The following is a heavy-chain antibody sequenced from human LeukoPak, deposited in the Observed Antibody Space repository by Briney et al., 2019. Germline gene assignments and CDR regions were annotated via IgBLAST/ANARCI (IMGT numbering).Heavy chain of an antibody. Sequence: GESLKISCKGSGYSFTSYWIGWVRQLPGKGLEWMGIIYPGDSDTRYSPSFQGQVTISADKSISTAYLQWSSLKASDTAMYYCASLYYYDSSGPPDAFDIWGQGTMVTVSS. V-gene: IGHV5-51*01. CDR2: IYPGDSDT. J-gene: IGHJ3*02. CDR3: ASLYYYDSSGPPDAFDI. D-gene: IGHD3-22*01. CDR1: GYSFTSYW.